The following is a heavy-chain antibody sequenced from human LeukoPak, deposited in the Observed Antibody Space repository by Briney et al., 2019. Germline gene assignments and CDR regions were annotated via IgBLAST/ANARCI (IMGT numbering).Heavy chain of an antibody. Sequence: SEALSLTCTVSGGSISSSSYYWGWIRQPPGKGLEWIGSIYYSGSTYYNPSLKSRVTISVDTSKNQFSLKLSSVTAADTAVYYCARPSGSIFDYWGQGTLVTVSP. CDR3: ARPSGSIFDY. CDR2: IYYSGST. V-gene: IGHV4-39*01. D-gene: IGHD1-26*01. J-gene: IGHJ4*02. CDR1: GGSISSSSYY.